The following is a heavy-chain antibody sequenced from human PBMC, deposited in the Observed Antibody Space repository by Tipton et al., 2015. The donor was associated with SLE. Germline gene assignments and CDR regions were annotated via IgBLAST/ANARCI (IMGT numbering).Heavy chain of an antibody. V-gene: IGHV3-23*01. D-gene: IGHD3-10*01. J-gene: IGHJ3*02. CDR1: GFTFSSYA. Sequence: SLRLSCAASGFTFSSYAMTWVRQAPGKGLEWVSAISGSGYRTYYADSVKGRFTISRDNAKNSLYLQMNSLRPEDTAMYYCAKDIYGSGPRNAFDIWGQGTMVTVSS. CDR3: AKDIYGSGPRNAFDI. CDR2: ISGSGYRT.